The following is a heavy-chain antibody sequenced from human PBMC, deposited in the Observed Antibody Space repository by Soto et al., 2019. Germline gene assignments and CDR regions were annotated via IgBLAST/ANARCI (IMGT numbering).Heavy chain of an antibody. CDR3: ANESGGERYAAYFDL. D-gene: IGHD2-21*01. J-gene: IGHJ4*02. Sequence: QVQLVESGGGVVQPGASLRLACAASGFTLSNIGMQWVRQAPGKGLEWVAVISAGGNTKYYADSVKGRFTISRDNSKNTRFLQVNSLRTEVTVVYYSANESGGERYAAYFDLRRQGTLVTVSS. CDR1: GFTLSNIG. V-gene: IGHV3-30*18. CDR2: ISAGGNTK.